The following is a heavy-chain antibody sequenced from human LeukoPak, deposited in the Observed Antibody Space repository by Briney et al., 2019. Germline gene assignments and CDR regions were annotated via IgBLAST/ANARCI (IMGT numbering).Heavy chain of an antibody. J-gene: IGHJ5*02. D-gene: IGHD6-13*01. V-gene: IGHV3-21*01. CDR1: GFTFSSYS. CDR3: AREVGVRTPGYSSSWNNWFDP. Sequence: PGGSLRLSCAASGFTFSSYSMNWVRQAPGKGLEWVSSISSSSSYIYYADSVKGRFTTSRDNAKNSLYLQMNSLRAEDTAVYYCAREVGVRTPGYSSSWNNWFDPWGQGTLVTVSS. CDR2: ISSSSSYI.